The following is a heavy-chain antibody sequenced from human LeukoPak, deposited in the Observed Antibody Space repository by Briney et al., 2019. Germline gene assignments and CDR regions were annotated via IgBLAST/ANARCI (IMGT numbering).Heavy chain of an antibody. J-gene: IGHJ4*02. Sequence: GGSLRLSCAASGFTFSSYGMHWVRQAPGKGLEWVAFIRYDGSNKYYADSVEGRFTISRDNSKNTLYLQMNSLRAEDTAVYYCAKDLVGIAVAVDYWGQGTLVTVSS. D-gene: IGHD6-19*01. CDR1: GFTFSSYG. V-gene: IGHV3-30*02. CDR3: AKDLVGIAVAVDY. CDR2: IRYDGSNK.